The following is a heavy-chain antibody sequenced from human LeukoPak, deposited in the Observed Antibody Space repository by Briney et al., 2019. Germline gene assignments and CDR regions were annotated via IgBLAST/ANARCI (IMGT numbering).Heavy chain of an antibody. J-gene: IGHJ4*02. D-gene: IGHD3-16*02. CDR3: ATFTERENYHYTANL. CDR2: ITNSGDFV. V-gene: IGHV3-11*06. CDR1: GFRFSGHY. Sequence: GGSLRLSCAASGFRFSGHYMSWIRQAPGKGLEWISYITNSGDFVNYADSVKGRFTISRDNAKNTLYLQMNSLRAEDTAVYYCATFTERENYHYTANLWGQGTLVIVS.